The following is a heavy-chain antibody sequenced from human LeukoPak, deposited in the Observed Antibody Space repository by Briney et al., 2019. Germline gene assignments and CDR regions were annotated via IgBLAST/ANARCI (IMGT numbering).Heavy chain of an antibody. D-gene: IGHD5-12*01. J-gene: IGHJ4*02. CDR3: ARLYSGYDPDY. CDR1: GGSISSYY. V-gene: IGHV4-59*01. Sequence: KPSETLSLTCTVSGGSISSYYWSWIRQPPGKGLGWIGYIYYSGSTNYNPSLKSRVTISVDTSKNQFSLKLSSVTAADTAVYYCARLYSGYDPDYWGQGTLVTVSS. CDR2: IYYSGST.